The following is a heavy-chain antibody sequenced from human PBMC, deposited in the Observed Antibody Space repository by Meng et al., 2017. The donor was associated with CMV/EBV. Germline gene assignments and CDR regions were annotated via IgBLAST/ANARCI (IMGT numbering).Heavy chain of an antibody. Sequence: LSCAASGFTFSDYYMTWIRQAPGKGLEWVSYISSSGGTIYYADSVKGRFIISRDNAKNSLYLQMSSLRAEDTALYYCARSLQRAFDYWGQGTLVTVSS. CDR1: GFTFSDYY. CDR3: ARSLQRAFDY. J-gene: IGHJ4*02. CDR2: ISSSGGTI. V-gene: IGHV3-11*01.